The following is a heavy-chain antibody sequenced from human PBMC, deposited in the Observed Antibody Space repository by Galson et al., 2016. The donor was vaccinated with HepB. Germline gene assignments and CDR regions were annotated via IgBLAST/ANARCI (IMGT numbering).Heavy chain of an antibody. CDR1: GFTFGNFA. Sequence: SLRLSCAASGFTFGNFAMHWVRQAPGKGLEWVARISHDGSKTSFEDSVKGRFAISRDDSNNTLYLQMNSLRGEDTAVYYCARGIPPTLLWFGETSFEYWGQGTLLIVSS. D-gene: IGHD3-10*01. CDR3: ARGIPPTLLWFGETSFEY. V-gene: IGHV3-30*03. CDR2: ISHDGSKT. J-gene: IGHJ4*02.